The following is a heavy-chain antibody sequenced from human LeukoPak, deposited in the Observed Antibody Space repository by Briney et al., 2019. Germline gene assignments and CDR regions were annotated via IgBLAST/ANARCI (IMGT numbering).Heavy chain of an antibody. CDR3: AKLYSGSYYFGY. CDR2: IRYDGSNK. D-gene: IGHD1-26*01. V-gene: IGHV3-30*02. Sequence: GGSLRLSCAASGFTFSSYGMHWVRQAPGKGLEWVAFIRYDGSNKYYADSVKGRFTISRDNSKNTLYLQMNSLRGEDTAVYYCAKLYSGSYYFGYWGQGTLDTVSS. J-gene: IGHJ4*02. CDR1: GFTFSSYG.